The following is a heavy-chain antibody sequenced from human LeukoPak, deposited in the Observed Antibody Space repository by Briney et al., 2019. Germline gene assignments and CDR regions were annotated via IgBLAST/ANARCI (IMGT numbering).Heavy chain of an antibody. V-gene: IGHV1-2*02. D-gene: IGHD3-10*01. Sequence: AAVKVSCKASGYTFTGYYIHWVRQPPAQGLELMGCSNPKSGGTNYDTPFQGRVTMTRDTSISTAYMELSRLRSDDTAVYYCARKMVRGNWFDPWGQGTLVTVSS. J-gene: IGHJ5*02. CDR3: ARKMVRGNWFDP. CDR2: SNPKSGGT. CDR1: GYTFTGYY.